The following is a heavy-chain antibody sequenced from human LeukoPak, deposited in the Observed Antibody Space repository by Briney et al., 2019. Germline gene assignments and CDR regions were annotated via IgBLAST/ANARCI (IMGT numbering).Heavy chain of an antibody. CDR3: ATSYMTTATNDVRDACDM. CDR2: LNPKTGVT. CDR1: GYTFTNYY. J-gene: IGHJ3*02. V-gene: IGHV1-2*02. Sequence: ASVKVSCKASGYTFTNYYMHWVRQAPGQGLEWMGWLNPKTGVTDYAQKFQGRVTLSRDTSISTAYMELSRLRSDDTALYYSATSYMTTATNDVRDACDMWGQGTMVTVSS. D-gene: IGHD4-17*01.